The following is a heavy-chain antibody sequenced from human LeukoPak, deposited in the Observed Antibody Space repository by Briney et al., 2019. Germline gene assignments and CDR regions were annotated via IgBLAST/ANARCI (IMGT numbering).Heavy chain of an antibody. CDR3: AWNMVRGYEDAFDI. CDR1: GFIFSTYN. D-gene: IGHD3-10*01. J-gene: IGHJ3*02. Sequence: PGGSLRLSCAASGFIFSTYNIDWVRQAPGKGLEWVSSISSSSSYIYYADSVKGRFTISRDNAKNSLYLQMNSLRAEDTAVYYCAWNMVRGYEDAFDIWGQGTMVTVSS. CDR2: ISSSSSYI. V-gene: IGHV3-21*01.